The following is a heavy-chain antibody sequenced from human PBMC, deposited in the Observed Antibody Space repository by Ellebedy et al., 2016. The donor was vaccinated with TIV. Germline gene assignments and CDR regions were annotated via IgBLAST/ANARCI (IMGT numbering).Heavy chain of an antibody. CDR3: AKEPIEYSSGWYFDS. J-gene: IGHJ4*02. CDR2: ISYTGNIA. V-gene: IGHV3-30*18. CDR1: GFTFNTYG. D-gene: IGHD6-19*01. Sequence: GESLKISCAASGFTFNTYGMHWVRQAPGKGLEWVAVISYTGNIAYYADSVKGRFPISRDNSKNTQSLQMNSLRTEDTAVYYCAKEPIEYSSGWYFDSWGQGTLVTVSS.